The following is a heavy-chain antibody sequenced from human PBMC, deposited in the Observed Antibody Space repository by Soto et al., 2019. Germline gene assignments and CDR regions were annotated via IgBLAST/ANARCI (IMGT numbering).Heavy chain of an antibody. Sequence: SVKVSCKASGGTFSSYAISWVRQAPGQGLEWMGGIIPIFGTANYAQKFQGRVTITADESTSTAYMELSSLRSEDTAVYYCARDRGSGWDYYYYGMDVRGQGTTVTVSS. CDR2: IIPIFGTA. D-gene: IGHD6-19*01. CDR3: ARDRGSGWDYYYYGMDV. V-gene: IGHV1-69*13. J-gene: IGHJ6*02. CDR1: GGTFSSYA.